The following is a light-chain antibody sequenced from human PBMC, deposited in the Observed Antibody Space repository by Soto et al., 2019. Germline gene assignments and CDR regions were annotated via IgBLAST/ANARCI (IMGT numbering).Light chain of an antibody. Sequence: EIVLTQSKATLSFSPGERATLSCRASQSVSSYLAWYQQKPGQAPRLLIYDASNRATGIPARFSGSGSGTDFTLTISSLEPEDFAVYYCQQRSNWPRTLGQGTKVDIK. CDR2: DAS. V-gene: IGKV3-11*01. CDR1: QSVSSY. CDR3: QQRSNWPRT. J-gene: IGKJ2*01.